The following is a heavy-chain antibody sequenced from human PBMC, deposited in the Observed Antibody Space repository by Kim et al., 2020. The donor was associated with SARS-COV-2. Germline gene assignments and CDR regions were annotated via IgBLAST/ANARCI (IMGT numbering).Heavy chain of an antibody. J-gene: IGHJ4*02. V-gene: IGHV3-23*01. Sequence: GGSLRLSCAASGFTFSSYAMSWVRQAPGKGLEWVSALSGSGCSTYYADSVKGRFTISRDNSKNKLYLQMNSLRAEDTAVYYCAKVTGTYYDPWGDYWGQGTLVTVSS. D-gene: IGHD3-3*01. CDR1: GFTFSSYA. CDR2: LSGSGCST. CDR3: AKVTGTYYDPWGDY.